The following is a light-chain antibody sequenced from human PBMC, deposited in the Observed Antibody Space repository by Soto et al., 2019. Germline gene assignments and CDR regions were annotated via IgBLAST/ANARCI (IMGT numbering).Light chain of an antibody. CDR1: DIGSKT. V-gene: IGLV3-21*02. Sequence: SSVLSQPPSVSVAPGQTAMITCGGDDIGSKTVHWYQQRPGPAPVLVVYVDRYRPSGIPERFSGSNSGSTATLTISRVEAGDEADYYCQVWDRTINDQLFGGGTKLTVL. J-gene: IGLJ3*02. CDR3: QVWDRTINDQL. CDR2: VDR.